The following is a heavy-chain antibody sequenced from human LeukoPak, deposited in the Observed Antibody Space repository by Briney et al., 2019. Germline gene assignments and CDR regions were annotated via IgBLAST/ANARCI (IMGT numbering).Heavy chain of an antibody. CDR3: AKDNGEFCSGGSCYNYYYYYGMDV. D-gene: IGHD2-15*01. J-gene: IGHJ6*02. V-gene: IGHV3-43*02. CDR2: ISGDGGST. CDR1: GFTFDDYA. Sequence: PGGSLRLSCAASGFTFDDYAMHWVRQAPGKGLEWVSLISGDGGSTYYADSVKGRFTISRDNSKNSLYLQMNSLRTEDTALYYCAKDNGEFCSGGSCYNYYYYYGMDVWGQGTTVTVSS.